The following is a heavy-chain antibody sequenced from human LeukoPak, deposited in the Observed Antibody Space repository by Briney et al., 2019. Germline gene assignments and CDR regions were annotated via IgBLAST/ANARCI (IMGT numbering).Heavy chain of an antibody. J-gene: IGHJ5*02. CDR2: IYYSGST. CDR3: ARQPYYDFWSGYWTGDNWFDP. Sequence: SETLSLTCTVSGGSISSSSYYWGWIRQPPGKGLEWIGSIYYSGSTYYNPSLKSRVTISVDTSKNQFSLKLSSVTAADTAVYYCARQPYYDFWSGYWTGDNWFDPWGQGTLVTVSS. V-gene: IGHV4-39*01. CDR1: GGSISSSSYY. D-gene: IGHD3-3*01.